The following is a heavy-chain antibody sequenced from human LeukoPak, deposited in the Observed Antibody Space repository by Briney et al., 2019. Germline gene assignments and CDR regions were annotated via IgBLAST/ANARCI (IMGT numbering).Heavy chain of an antibody. CDR3: AKDPSMAAAGMFDY. Sequence: PGGSLRLSCAASGFTFSGYAMSWVCQAPGKGLEWVSGISGSGGSTYYADCVKGRFTISRDNSKYTLYLQMNSLRAEDTAVYYCAKDPSMAAAGMFDYWGQGTLVTVSS. V-gene: IGHV3-23*01. J-gene: IGHJ4*02. CDR1: GFTFSGYA. D-gene: IGHD6-13*01. CDR2: ISGSGGST.